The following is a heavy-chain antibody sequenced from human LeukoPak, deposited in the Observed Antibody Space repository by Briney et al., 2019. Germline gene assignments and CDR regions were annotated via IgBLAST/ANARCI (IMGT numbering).Heavy chain of an antibody. CDR1: GFTFSSYA. V-gene: IGHV3-23*01. Sequence: PGGSLRHSCAAPGFTFSSYAMSWVRQAPRKGLEWVSAISGSGGSTYYADSVKGRFTISRDSSKNTLYLQMNSLRAEDTAVYYCAKDRRIAVAGTRSWYFELWGRGTLVTVSS. CDR2: ISGSGGST. D-gene: IGHD6-19*01. CDR3: AKDRRIAVAGTRSWYFEL. J-gene: IGHJ2*01.